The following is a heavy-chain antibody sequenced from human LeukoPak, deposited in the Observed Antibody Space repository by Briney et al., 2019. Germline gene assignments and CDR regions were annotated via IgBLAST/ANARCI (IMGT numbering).Heavy chain of an antibody. CDR2: IRYDGSDK. Sequence: GGSLRLSCAASGFIFSSYGMHWVRQGPGKGLEWVTFIRYDGSDKYYADSVNGRFTISRDNSKNTVYLQMNSLRAEDTAVYYCAKDRERVLTSTSCSFDSWGHGTLVTVSS. D-gene: IGHD2-2*01. V-gene: IGHV3-30*02. CDR1: GFIFSSYG. CDR3: AKDRERVLTSTSCSFDS. J-gene: IGHJ4*01.